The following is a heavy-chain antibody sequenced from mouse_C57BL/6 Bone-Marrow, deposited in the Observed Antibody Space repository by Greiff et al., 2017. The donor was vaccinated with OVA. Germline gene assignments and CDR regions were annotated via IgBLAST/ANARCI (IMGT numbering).Heavy chain of an antibody. CDR2: IYPGDGDT. J-gene: IGHJ2*01. D-gene: IGHD2-3*01. Sequence: QVQLQQSGAELVKPGASVKISCKASGYAFSSYWMNWVKQRPGKGLEWIGQIYPGDGDTNYNGKFKGKATLTADKSSSTAYMQLSSLTSEDSAVYFCARDWGGYYLYYCDYWGQGTTLTVSS. CDR3: ARDWGGYYLYYCDY. V-gene: IGHV1-80*01. CDR1: GYAFSSYW.